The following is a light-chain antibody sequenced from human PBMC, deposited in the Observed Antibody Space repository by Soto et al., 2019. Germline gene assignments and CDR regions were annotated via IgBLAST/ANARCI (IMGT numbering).Light chain of an antibody. J-gene: IGKJ2*02. CDR1: QSINSY. V-gene: IGKV1-6*01. Sequence: IQMTQSPSSLSASVGDRATITCRASQSINSYLNWYQQKPGKAPKLLIYAASDLQAEVPSRFSGSGSGTDFTLTISSLQAEDFATYYCLQDHDYQWTFGQGTKVDIK. CDR3: LQDHDYQWT. CDR2: AAS.